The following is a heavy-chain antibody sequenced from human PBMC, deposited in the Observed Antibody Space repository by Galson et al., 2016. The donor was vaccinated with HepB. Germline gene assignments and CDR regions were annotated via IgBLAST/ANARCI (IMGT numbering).Heavy chain of an antibody. J-gene: IGHJ4*02. Sequence: SLRLSCAASGFTFSDYYMTWIRQAPGKGLEWVSYISSTSLYTNYADPVRGRFSIARDNSKNTLYLQMNSLRADDTAVYYCAKCPPGTRGSLDSWGQGTLVTVSS. CDR2: ISSTSLYT. CDR3: AKCPPGTRGSLDS. CDR1: GFTFSDYY. V-gene: IGHV3-11*03. D-gene: IGHD1-14*01.